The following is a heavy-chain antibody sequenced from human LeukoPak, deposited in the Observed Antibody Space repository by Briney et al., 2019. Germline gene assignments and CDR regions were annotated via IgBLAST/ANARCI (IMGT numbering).Heavy chain of an antibody. CDR2: VTGSGDST. J-gene: IGHJ3*02. D-gene: IGHD2-21*01. Sequence: GGSLRLSCAASGFSFSTYAMSWVRQAPGKGLEWVSAVTGSGDSTYYADSVRGRFTISRDNSKNTLYLQMNNLRAEETALYYCAKDLRTQYRFLDAFDIWGQGTMVTVSS. CDR1: GFSFSTYA. V-gene: IGHV3-23*01. CDR3: AKDLRTQYRFLDAFDI.